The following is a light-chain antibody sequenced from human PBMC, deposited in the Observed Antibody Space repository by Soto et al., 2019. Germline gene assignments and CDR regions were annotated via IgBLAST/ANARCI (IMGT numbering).Light chain of an antibody. CDR2: GAS. J-gene: IGKJ1*01. CDR3: HHYSSSPPWT. Sequence: ELVLTQSPGTLSLSPGERATLSCRASQSVSSNYLAWYQQKPGQAPRLLVYGASSRATGIPDRFSGSGSGTDFTLTISRLEPEDFAVYYCHHYSSSPPWTFGQGTKV. V-gene: IGKV3-20*01. CDR1: QSVSSNY.